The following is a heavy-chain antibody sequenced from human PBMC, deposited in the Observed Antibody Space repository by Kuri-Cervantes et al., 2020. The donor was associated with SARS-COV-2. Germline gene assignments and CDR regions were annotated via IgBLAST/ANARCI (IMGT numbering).Heavy chain of an antibody. CDR3: ARDVGSGSYYSPFDY. Sequence: GESLKISCAASGFTFSSYGMHWVRQAPGKGLEWVAFIRYDGSNKYYADSVKGRFTISRDNAKNSLYLQMNSLRAEDTAVYYCARDVGSGSYYSPFDYWGQGTLVTVSS. D-gene: IGHD3-10*01. J-gene: IGHJ4*02. V-gene: IGHV3-30*02. CDR1: GFTFSSYG. CDR2: IRYDGSNK.